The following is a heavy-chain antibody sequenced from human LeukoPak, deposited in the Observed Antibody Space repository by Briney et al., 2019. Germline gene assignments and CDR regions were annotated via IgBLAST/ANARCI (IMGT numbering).Heavy chain of an antibody. Sequence: SETLSLTCSVSGGSISSHFWSWIRQPQGPGLELIGYIYHSGSTNYNPSLNSRVTISVDTSKKQFSLKLSSVTAADTAVYYCARGPPGAYYGSGSYSYYMDVWGKGTTVTVSS. CDR1: GGSISSHF. CDR2: IYHSGST. CDR3: ARGPPGAYYGSGSYSYYMDV. D-gene: IGHD3-10*01. J-gene: IGHJ6*03. V-gene: IGHV4-59*11.